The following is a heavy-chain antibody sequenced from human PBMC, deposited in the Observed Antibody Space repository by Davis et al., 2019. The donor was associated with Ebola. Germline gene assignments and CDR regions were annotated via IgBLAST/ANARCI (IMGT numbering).Heavy chain of an antibody. CDR3: ARDGDPSDYGSDSFDI. J-gene: IGHJ3*02. CDR2: IYYSGST. V-gene: IGHV4-34*11. D-gene: IGHD3-22*01. Sequence: SETLSLTCAVYGGSFSGYYWSWIRQPPGKGLEWIGSIYYSGSTYHNPSLKSRVSISVDTSKNQVTLNLNSVTAADTAVYYCARDGDPSDYGSDSFDIWGQGTMVTVSS. CDR1: GGSFSGYY.